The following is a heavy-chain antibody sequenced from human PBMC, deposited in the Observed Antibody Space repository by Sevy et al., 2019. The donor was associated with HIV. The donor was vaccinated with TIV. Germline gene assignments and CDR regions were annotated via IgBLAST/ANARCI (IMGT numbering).Heavy chain of an antibody. CDR3: ARGYRFGYDAFDI. Sequence: SETLSLTCTVSGGSISSYYWTWIRQPPGKGLEGIGYIYDNGGTNYNPSLKSRVSVSADTSKNQFSLKLSAVTAADTAVYYCARGYRFGYDAFDIWGQGTVVTVSS. CDR1: GGSISSYY. V-gene: IGHV4-59*01. D-gene: IGHD5-18*01. J-gene: IGHJ3*02. CDR2: IYDNGGT.